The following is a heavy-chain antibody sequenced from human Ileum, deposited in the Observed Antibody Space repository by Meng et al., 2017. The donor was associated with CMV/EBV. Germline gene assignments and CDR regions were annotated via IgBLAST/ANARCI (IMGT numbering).Heavy chain of an antibody. CDR3: ARVPTHQGYCSGGNCLYYYGVDV. D-gene: IGHD2-15*01. Sequence: YSWNWIRQHPGKGLQLFGYIYYSGSTYYPPSLKSRVAISVDSSKKQFSLKVTSVTAADTAVYYCARVPTHQGYCSGGNCLYYYGVDVWGQGTTVTVSS. J-gene: IGHJ6*02. CDR1: YS. V-gene: IGHV4-31*02. CDR2: IYYSGST.